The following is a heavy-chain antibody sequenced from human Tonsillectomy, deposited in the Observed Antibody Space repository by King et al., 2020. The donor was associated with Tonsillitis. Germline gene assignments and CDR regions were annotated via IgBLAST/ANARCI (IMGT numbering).Heavy chain of an antibody. CDR3: ARDPSRGAATADDAFDI. D-gene: IGHD6-13*01. Sequence: QLVQSGAEVKKPGASVKVSCKASGYTLTDYYMHWVRQAPGQGLEWMGWINAKSGGTNYAQKFQGRVTMTRDTLISTASMELSRVRSDDTAVYYCARDPSRGAATADDAFDIWGQGTMVTVS. CDR1: GYTLTDYY. J-gene: IGHJ3*02. V-gene: IGHV1-2*02. CDR2: INAKSGGT.